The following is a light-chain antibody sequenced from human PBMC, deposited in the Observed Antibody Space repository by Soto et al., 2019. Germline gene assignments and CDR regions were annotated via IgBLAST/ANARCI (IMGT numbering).Light chain of an antibody. CDR3: QKYFGAPQT. Sequence: DIQMTQSPSSLSTSVGDRVTITCRASQGISNYLAWYQQKPGKVPKLLIYAASTLQSGVPSRFGGSGSGTDFTLTISSLQPEDVSTYYCQKYFGAPQTFGQGTKVEIK. V-gene: IGKV1-27*01. J-gene: IGKJ1*01. CDR2: AAS. CDR1: QGISNY.